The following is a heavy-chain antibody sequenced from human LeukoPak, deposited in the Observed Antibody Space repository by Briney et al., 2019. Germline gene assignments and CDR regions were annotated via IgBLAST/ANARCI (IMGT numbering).Heavy chain of an antibody. CDR1: GYTFTNYW. CDR2: IYPGDSDS. Sequence: GESLKISCKGSGYTFTNYWIGWVRQMPGKGLEWMGIIYPGDSDSRYRPSLQGQVTISADKSISTAYLQWSSLKASDTAMYYCARLPDTTMVRGSFDIWGQGTMVTVSS. J-gene: IGHJ3*02. V-gene: IGHV5-51*01. D-gene: IGHD5-18*01. CDR3: ARLPDTTMVRGSFDI.